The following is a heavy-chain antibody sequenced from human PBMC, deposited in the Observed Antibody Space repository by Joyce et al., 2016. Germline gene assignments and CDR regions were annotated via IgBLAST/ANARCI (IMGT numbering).Heavy chain of an antibody. CDR3: ARHQKPDLGDI. V-gene: IGHV5-51*01. D-gene: IGHD1-14*01. CDR1: GFRVSGYW. J-gene: IGHJ4*02. CDR2: IAPGDADT. Sequence: EVQLVQSGAEVKKPGESLKISCKGSGFRVSGYWIGWVRQKPGKGLEWMGVIAPGDADTKYGPSFRGQVTFSVDASTNTAFLQWASLKASDTAMYFCARHQKPDLGDIWGQGTLVTVSS.